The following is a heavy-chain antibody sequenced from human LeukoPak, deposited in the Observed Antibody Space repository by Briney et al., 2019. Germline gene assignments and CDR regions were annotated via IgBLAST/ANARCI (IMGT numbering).Heavy chain of an antibody. D-gene: IGHD3-22*01. CDR1: GYTFTSST. Sequence: ASVKVSCKAPGYTFTSSTISWVRQAPGQGLEWLGWISPYRGNTNYAQNLQGRVTMITDTSTSTAYMELRSLRSDDTAVYYCARGRQPYDSSAYYYGYAFDIWGQGTMVTVSS. CDR3: ARGRQPYDSSAYYYGYAFDI. V-gene: IGHV1-18*01. J-gene: IGHJ3*02. CDR2: ISPYRGNT.